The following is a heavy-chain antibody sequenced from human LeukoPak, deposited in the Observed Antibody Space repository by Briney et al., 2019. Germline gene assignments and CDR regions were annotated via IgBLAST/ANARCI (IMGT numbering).Heavy chain of an antibody. V-gene: IGHV3-74*01. J-gene: IGHJ4*02. Sequence: PGGSLRLSCAASGFTISNYGMHWVRQAPGKGLVWVSRISGDGSTTTYADSVKGRFTISRDNAKNTLYLQMNSLRAEDTAMYFCSRGAYCSGGICHSDVGCWGQGTLVTVSS. CDR1: GFTISNYG. CDR2: ISGDGSTT. D-gene: IGHD2-15*01. CDR3: SRGAYCSGGICHSDVGC.